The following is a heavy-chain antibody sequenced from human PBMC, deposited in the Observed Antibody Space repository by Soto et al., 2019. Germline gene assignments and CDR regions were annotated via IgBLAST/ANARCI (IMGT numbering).Heavy chain of an antibody. J-gene: IGHJ6*03. CDR3: ARAPEKGYYYYYMDV. V-gene: IGHV1-69*02. Sequence: SVKVSCKASGGTFSSYTISWVRQAPGQGLEWMGRIIPILGIANYAQKFQGRVTITADKSTSTAYMELSSLRSEDTAVYYCARAPEKGYYYYYMDVWGKGTTVTVSS. CDR1: GGTFSSYT. CDR2: IIPILGIA.